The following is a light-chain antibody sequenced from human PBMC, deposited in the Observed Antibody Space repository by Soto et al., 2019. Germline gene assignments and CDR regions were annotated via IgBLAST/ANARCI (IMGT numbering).Light chain of an antibody. CDR3: HQYYNSPPT. Sequence: IVMTQSPDSLALSLGERATINCKSSQSVLYSSNSKNYLAWYQQKPGQPPKLLISWASTRESGVPDRFSGSGSGTDFTLTISSLQAEDVAVYYCHQYYNSPPTFGQGTKVEIK. V-gene: IGKV4-1*01. J-gene: IGKJ1*01. CDR2: WAS. CDR1: QSVLYSSNSKNY.